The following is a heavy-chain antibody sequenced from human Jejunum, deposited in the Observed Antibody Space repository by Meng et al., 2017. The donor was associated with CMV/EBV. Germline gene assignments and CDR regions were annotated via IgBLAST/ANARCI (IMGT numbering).Heavy chain of an antibody. CDR1: GDSVSSDRAT. CDR3: VRGSTSGGFDP. V-gene: IGHV6-1*01. Sequence: ISGDSVSSDRATWTWIRQSPSRGLEWLGRTYYSSKWSIDYAVYVKSRITIKPDTSKNQFSLHLNSVTPEDTAVYYCVRGSTSGGFDPWGQGTLVTVSS. D-gene: IGHD1-1*01. CDR2: TYYSSKWSI. J-gene: IGHJ5*02.